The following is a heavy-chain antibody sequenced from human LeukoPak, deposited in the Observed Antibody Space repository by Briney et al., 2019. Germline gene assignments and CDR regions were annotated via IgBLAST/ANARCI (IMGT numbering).Heavy chain of an antibody. D-gene: IGHD5-24*01. CDR2: ISSNGGST. J-gene: IGHJ4*02. CDR3: VKDRGDGYISSFDY. Sequence: GGSLRLSCSVSGFTFSSYAMHWVRQAPGKGLEYVSAISSNGGSTYYADSVKGRFTISRDNSKNTLYLQMGSLRAEDTAVYYCVKDRGDGYISSFDYWGQGTLVTVSS. CDR1: GFTFSSYA. V-gene: IGHV3-64D*06.